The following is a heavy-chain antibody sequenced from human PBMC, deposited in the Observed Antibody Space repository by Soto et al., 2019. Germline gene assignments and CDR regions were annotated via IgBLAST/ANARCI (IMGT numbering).Heavy chain of an antibody. D-gene: IGHD1-26*01. CDR2: IYYSGST. V-gene: IGHV4-31*03. J-gene: IGHJ6*02. CDR1: GGSISSGGYY. CDR3: ARDSLLLVPKDTHYYGMDV. Sequence: PSDTLSLTCTVSGGSISSGGYYWSWIRQHPGKGLEWIGYIYYSGSTYYNPSLKSRVTISVDTSKNQFSLKLSSVTAADTAVYYCARDSLLLVPKDTHYYGMDVWGQGTMVTVSS.